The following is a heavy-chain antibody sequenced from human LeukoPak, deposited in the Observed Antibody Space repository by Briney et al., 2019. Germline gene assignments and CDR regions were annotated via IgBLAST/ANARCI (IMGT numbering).Heavy chain of an antibody. CDR1: GYTFTSYG. CDR3: ARVSSSWYYFDY. D-gene: IGHD6-13*01. Sequence: EASVKVSCKASGYTFTSYGISWVRQAPGQGLEWMGWISAYNGNTNYAQKLQGRVTITTDISTSTAYMELRSLRSDDTAVYYCARVSSSWYYFDYWGQGTLVTVSS. CDR2: ISAYNGNT. V-gene: IGHV1-18*04. J-gene: IGHJ4*02.